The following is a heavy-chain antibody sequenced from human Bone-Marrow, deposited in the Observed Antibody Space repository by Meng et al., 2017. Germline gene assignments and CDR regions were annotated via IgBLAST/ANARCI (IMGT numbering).Heavy chain of an antibody. V-gene: IGHV1-69*01. J-gene: IGHJ5*02. CDR2: IIPIFGTA. CDR3: ARVGYDYVWGSYRSWFDP. Sequence: VEQGQSGAEVKKPGASVKVSCKASGGTFSSYAISWVRQAPGQGLEWMGGIIPIFGTANYAQKFQGRVTITTDESTSTAYMELSSLRSEDTAVYYCARVGYDYVWGSYRSWFDPWGQGTLVTASS. CDR1: GGTFSSYA. D-gene: IGHD3-16*02.